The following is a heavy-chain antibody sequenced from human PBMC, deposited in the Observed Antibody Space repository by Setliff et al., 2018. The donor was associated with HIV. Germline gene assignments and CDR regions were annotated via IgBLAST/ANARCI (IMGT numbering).Heavy chain of an antibody. Sequence: ASVKVSCKASAYTFTDYYIHWVRQAPGQGLEWMGWVNPNSGGTNYAQKFQGRVTMTTDTSISTAYMELSRLRSDDTAVYYCASGDVVPFDYWGQGTLVTVSS. J-gene: IGHJ4*02. V-gene: IGHV1-2*02. CDR3: ASGDVVPFDY. CDR2: VNPNSGGT. D-gene: IGHD2-21*01. CDR1: AYTFTDYY.